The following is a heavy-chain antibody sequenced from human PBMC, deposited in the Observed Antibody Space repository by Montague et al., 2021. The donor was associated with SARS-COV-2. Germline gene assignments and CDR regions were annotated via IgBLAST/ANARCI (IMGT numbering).Heavy chain of an antibody. CDR2: IDWDDDK. CDR1: GFSLSTSGMC. V-gene: IGHV2-70*01. Sequence: PALGKPTQTLTLTCTFSGFSLSTSGMCVSWIRQPPGKALEWLALIDWDDDKYYSTSPKTRLTISKDTSKNQVVLTMTNMDPVDTATYYCARIWGATRGDAFDIWGQGTMVTVSS. CDR3: ARIWGATRGDAFDI. D-gene: IGHD1-26*01. J-gene: IGHJ3*02.